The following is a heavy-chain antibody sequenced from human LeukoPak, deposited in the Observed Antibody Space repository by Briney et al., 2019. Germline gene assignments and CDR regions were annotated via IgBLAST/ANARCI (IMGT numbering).Heavy chain of an antibody. J-gene: IGHJ2*01. CDR2: INHSGST. CDR1: GGSFSGYY. CDR3: ARAVVGNYWYFDL. V-gene: IGHV4-34*01. Sequence: SETLSLTCAVYGGSFSGYYWSWIRQPPGMGLEWIGEINHSGSTNYNPSLKSRVTISVDTSKNQFSLKLSSVTAADTAVYYCARAVVGNYWYFDLWGRGTLVTVSS. D-gene: IGHD2-15*01.